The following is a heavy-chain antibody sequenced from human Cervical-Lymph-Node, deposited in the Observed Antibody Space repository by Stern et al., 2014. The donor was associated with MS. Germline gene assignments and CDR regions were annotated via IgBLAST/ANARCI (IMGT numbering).Heavy chain of an antibody. Sequence: QVTLRESGPTLVKPTQTLTLTCSFSGFSLSTSGVNVVWFRQPPGKALEWLGFIFWDDDKRYRPPLKTRLTITKHASENQVVLTMTNVDPLDTATYYCAHRRVQSDAWPTTFDYWGPGTLVTVSS. CDR1: GFSLSTSGVN. V-gene: IGHV2-5*02. CDR2: IFWDDDK. J-gene: IGHJ4*02. CDR3: AHRRVQSDAWPTTFDY. D-gene: IGHD1-1*01.